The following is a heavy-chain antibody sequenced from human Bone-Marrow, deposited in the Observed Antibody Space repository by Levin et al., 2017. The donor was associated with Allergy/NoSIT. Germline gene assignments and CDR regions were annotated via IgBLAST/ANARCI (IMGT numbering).Heavy chain of an antibody. CDR1: GFTFSTYW. V-gene: IGHV3-74*01. CDR2: IQSNGKT. Sequence: GGSLRLSCAASGFTFSTYWMHWVRQAPGKGLVWVSRIQSNGKTNYADSVKGRFTIPRDNAKNTPYLQMNSLTVEDTAVYYCAKDRFYSDSGSNFSWFDPWGQGTLVTVSS. CDR3: AKDRFYSDSGSNFSWFDP. J-gene: IGHJ5*02. D-gene: IGHD3-10*01.